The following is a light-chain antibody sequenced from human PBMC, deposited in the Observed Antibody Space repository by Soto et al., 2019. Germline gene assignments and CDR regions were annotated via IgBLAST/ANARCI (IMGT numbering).Light chain of an antibody. V-gene: IGKV3-11*01. CDR3: QQYNEWPLT. CDR2: DAS. CDR1: QSVSSY. J-gene: IGKJ4*01. Sequence: EIVLTQSPATLSLSPGERATLSCRASQSVSSYFAWYQQKPGQAPRLLIYDASNRATGIPARFSGSGSGTDFTLTISSLDPEDFAVYYCQQYNEWPLTFGGGTKVDIK.